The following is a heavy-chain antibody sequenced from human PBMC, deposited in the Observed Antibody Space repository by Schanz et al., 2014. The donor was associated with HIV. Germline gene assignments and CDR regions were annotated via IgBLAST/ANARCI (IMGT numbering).Heavy chain of an antibody. V-gene: IGHV3-33*01. CDR3: ARDAASHSYGSTMDV. CDR1: GFTFSSFG. D-gene: IGHD5-18*01. Sequence: QVQLVESGGGVVQPGRSLRLSCAASGFTFSSFGMHWVRQAPGKGLEWVALIWYDGSNQYYADSVKGRFTISRDNSKNTLYLQMNSLRAEDTAVYYCARDAASHSYGSTMDVWGQGTTVTVSS. J-gene: IGHJ6*02. CDR2: IWYDGSNQ.